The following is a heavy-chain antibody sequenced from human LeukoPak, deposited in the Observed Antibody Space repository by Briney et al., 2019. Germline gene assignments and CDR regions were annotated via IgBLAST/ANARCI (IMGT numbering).Heavy chain of an antibody. CDR1: GFTFSRNS. J-gene: IGHJ4*02. V-gene: IGHV3-23*01. CDR3: ARENPLPYYFDY. Sequence: GGSLRLSCAASGFTFSRNSMHWVRQAPGKGLEWVSAISGSGGSTYYADSVKGRFTISRDNSKNTLYLQMNSLRAEDTAVYYCARENPLPYYFDYWGQGTLVTVSS. D-gene: IGHD1-14*01. CDR2: ISGSGGST.